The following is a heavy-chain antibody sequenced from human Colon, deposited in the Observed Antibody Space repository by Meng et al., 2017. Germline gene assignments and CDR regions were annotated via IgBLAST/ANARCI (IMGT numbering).Heavy chain of an antibody. D-gene: IGHD3-22*01. CDR1: GYTFTSYG. J-gene: IGHJ3*02. Sequence: ASVKVSCKASGYTFTSYGISWVRQAPGQGLEWRGWISAYNGNTNYAQKLQGRVTMTTDTSTSTAYMELRSLRSDDTAVYYCARENNYYDSSGYPNYDAFDIWGQGTMVTVSS. V-gene: IGHV1-18*01. CDR2: ISAYNGNT. CDR3: ARENNYYDSSGYPNYDAFDI.